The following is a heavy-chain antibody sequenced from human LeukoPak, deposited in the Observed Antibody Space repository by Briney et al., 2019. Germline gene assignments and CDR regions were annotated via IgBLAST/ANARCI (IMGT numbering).Heavy chain of an antibody. D-gene: IGHD6-13*01. J-gene: IGHJ4*02. V-gene: IGHV2-70*01. CDR1: GFSLITSGLC. Sequence: SGPALVKTTHTPTLSFTFSGFSLITSGLCVSWIRQPPGKALEWLALYDWDEDKYYTTSLKTRLTISKDTSKNQVVLTMTNMDPVDTATYYCARTSLAAAGTIGIFFYYWGQGTLVTVSS. CDR2: YDWDEDK. CDR3: ARTSLAAAGTIGIFFYY.